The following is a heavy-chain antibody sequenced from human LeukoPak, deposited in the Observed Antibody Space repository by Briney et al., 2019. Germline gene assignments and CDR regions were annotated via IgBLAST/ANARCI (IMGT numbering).Heavy chain of an antibody. J-gene: IGHJ4*02. CDR1: GVTFSSYS. D-gene: IGHD3-10*01. Sequence: PGGSLRLSCAASGVTFSSYSMNWVRHAPGKGLEWGSSISSSSRYIYYAESVKGGFTISRDTSKNTLWLQMKSLRDDDTRLYFCGKSLRGDYGSGSYYVVFDSWGQRTLVTVSS. CDR3: GKSLRGDYGSGSYYVVFDS. CDR2: ISSSSRYI. V-gene: IGHV3-21*04.